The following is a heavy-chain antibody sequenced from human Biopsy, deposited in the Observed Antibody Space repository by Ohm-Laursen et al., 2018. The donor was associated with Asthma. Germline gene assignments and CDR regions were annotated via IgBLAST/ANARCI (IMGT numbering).Heavy chain of an antibody. V-gene: IGHV1-69*13. CDR3: ASDFPKDYVRYNFQF. Sequence: ASVKVSCKAPGGTFSNFAISWVRQAPGQGLEWLGGIMTVFGTTNYAQKFQGRVTITADESTSAAYMELSSLSSDDTAVYYCASDFPKDYVRYNFQFWGQGTLVTVSS. D-gene: IGHD4-17*01. CDR1: GGTFSNFA. J-gene: IGHJ4*02. CDR2: IMTVFGTT.